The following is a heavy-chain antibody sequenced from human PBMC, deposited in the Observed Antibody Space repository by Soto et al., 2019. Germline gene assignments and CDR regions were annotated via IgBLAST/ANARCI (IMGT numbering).Heavy chain of an antibody. V-gene: IGHV3-21*01. Sequence: GGSLRLSCAASGFTFSTYAMNWVRQAPGKGPEWVSSISRNSTFIYYADSVRGRFTISRDNAKKSVCLQMDSLSGHDTAVYYCARDPYDFWSGPDYWGQGILVTVSS. CDR3: ARDPYDFWSGPDY. CDR1: GFTFSTYA. D-gene: IGHD3-3*01. CDR2: ISRNSTFI. J-gene: IGHJ4*02.